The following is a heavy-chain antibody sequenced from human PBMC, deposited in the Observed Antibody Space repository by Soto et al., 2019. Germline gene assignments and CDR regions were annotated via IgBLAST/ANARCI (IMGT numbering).Heavy chain of an antibody. CDR3: ASSQRYCSGGSCYSGYYGMDV. Sequence: XSGKVSCKASVYSFTGYYMHWVRQAPGQGLEWMGWINPNSGGTNYAQKFQGWVTMTRDTSISTAYMELSRLRSDDTAVYYCASSQRYCSGGSCYSGYYGMDVWGHGTTVTVSS. CDR2: INPNSGGT. D-gene: IGHD2-15*01. V-gene: IGHV1-2*04. J-gene: IGHJ6*02. CDR1: VYSFTGYY.